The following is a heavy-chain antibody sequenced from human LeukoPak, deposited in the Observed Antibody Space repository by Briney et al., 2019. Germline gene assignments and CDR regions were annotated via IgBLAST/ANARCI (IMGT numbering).Heavy chain of an antibody. CDR2: INHSGST. Sequence: SETLSLTCAVYGGSFSGYYWSWIRQPPGKGLEWIGEINHSGSTNYNPSLKSRVTISVDTSKNQFSLKLSSVTAADTAVYYCARGCPWHINWFDPWGQGTLVTVSS. D-gene: IGHD2-21*01. J-gene: IGHJ5*02. V-gene: IGHV4-34*01. CDR1: GGSFSGYY. CDR3: ARGCPWHINWFDP.